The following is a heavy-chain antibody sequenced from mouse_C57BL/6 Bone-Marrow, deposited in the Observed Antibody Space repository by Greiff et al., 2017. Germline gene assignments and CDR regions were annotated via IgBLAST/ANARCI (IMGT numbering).Heavy chain of an antibody. CDR1: GYTFTSYG. V-gene: IGHV1-81*01. CDR2: IYPRSGNT. CDR3: ARSNPYAMDY. Sequence: QVQLQQSRAELARPGASVKLSCKASGYTFTSYGISWVKQRTGQGLEWIGEIYPRSGNTYYNEKFKGKATLTADKSSSTAYMELRSLTSEDSAVYFCARSNPYAMDYWGQGTSVTVSS. J-gene: IGHJ4*01. D-gene: IGHD2-5*01.